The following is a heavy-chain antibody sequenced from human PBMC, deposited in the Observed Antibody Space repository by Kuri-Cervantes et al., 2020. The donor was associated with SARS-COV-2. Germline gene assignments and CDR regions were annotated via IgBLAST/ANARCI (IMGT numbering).Heavy chain of an antibody. V-gene: IGHV4-39*01. J-gene: IGHJ5*02. CDR3: ARRVVNYYDSSGYSWFDP. D-gene: IGHD3-22*01. Sequence: SETLSLTCTVSGRSTSSSSYYWGWLRQPPGKGLEWIGSIYYSGSIYYNPSLKSRVTISVDTSKNQFSLKLSSVTAADTAVYYCARRVVNYYDSSGYSWFDPWGQGTLVTVSS. CDR2: IYYSGSI. CDR1: GRSTSSSSYY.